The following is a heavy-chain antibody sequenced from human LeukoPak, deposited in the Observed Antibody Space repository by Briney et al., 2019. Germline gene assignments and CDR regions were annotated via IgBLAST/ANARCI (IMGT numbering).Heavy chain of an antibody. CDR3: ARGMVRGVIIRGFFGAFDI. CDR1: GGSFSGYY. V-gene: IGHV4-34*01. D-gene: IGHD3-10*01. CDR2: INHSGST. Sequence: SETLSLTCAVYGGSFSGYYWSWIRQPPGKGLEWIGEINHSGSTNYNPSLKSRVTISVDTSKNQFSLKLSSVTAADTAVYYCARGMVRGVIIRGFFGAFDIWGQGTMVTVSS. J-gene: IGHJ3*02.